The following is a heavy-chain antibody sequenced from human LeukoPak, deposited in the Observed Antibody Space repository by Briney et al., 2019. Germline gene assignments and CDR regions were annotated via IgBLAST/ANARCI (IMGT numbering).Heavy chain of an antibody. Sequence: ASVKVSCKASGYTFTSYGISWVRQAPGQGLEWMGWISAYNGNTNYAQKLQGRVTMTIDTSTSTAYIELRSLRSDDTAVYYCAIGRLGDPLYYGMDVWGQGTTVTVSS. CDR2: ISAYNGNT. D-gene: IGHD3-16*01. CDR3: AIGRLGDPLYYGMDV. CDR1: GYTFTSYG. V-gene: IGHV1-18*01. J-gene: IGHJ6*02.